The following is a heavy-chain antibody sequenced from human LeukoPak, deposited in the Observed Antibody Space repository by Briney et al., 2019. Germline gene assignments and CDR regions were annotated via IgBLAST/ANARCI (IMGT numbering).Heavy chain of an antibody. J-gene: IGHJ6*03. Sequence: GGSLRLSCAASEFTFSSYAMHWVRQAPGKGLEWVAVISYDGSNKYYADSVKGRFTISRDNSKNTLYLQMNSLRAEDTAVYYCARDGAGAAGIYYYYYYYMDVWGKGTTVTVSS. V-gene: IGHV3-30*01. D-gene: IGHD6-13*01. CDR2: ISYDGSNK. CDR3: ARDGAGAAGIYYYYYYYMDV. CDR1: EFTFSSYA.